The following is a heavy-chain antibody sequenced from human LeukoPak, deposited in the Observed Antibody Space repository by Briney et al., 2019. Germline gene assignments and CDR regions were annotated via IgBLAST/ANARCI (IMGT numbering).Heavy chain of an antibody. CDR3: ARIGAAGGFFDY. J-gene: IGHJ4*02. Sequence: AGGSLRLSCVASEFTFSRYGMHWVRQAPGKGLEWVAFIRYDGRDKYYADSVKGRSTISRDNSKNTLYLQMNSLRAEDTAVYSCARIGAAGGFFDYWGQGTQVTVSS. V-gene: IGHV3-30*02. D-gene: IGHD6-13*01. CDR2: IRYDGRDK. CDR1: EFTFSRYG.